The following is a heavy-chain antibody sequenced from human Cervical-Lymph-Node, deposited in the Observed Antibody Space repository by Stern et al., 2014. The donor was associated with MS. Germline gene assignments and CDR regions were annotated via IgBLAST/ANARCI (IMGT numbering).Heavy chain of an antibody. CDR1: GASISSGNYY. CDR2: IYASGST. V-gene: IGHV4-61*02. CDR3: ARDRIHRPSTDY. D-gene: IGHD5-18*01. Sequence: VQLVESGPGLVKPSQTLSLTCTVSGASISSGNYYWSWIRQPAGKGLEWIGRIYASGSTNYNPSLESGVTISIDTSKNQFSLQLPSVTAADTAVYYCARDRIHRPSTDYWGQGSLVTVSS. J-gene: IGHJ4*02.